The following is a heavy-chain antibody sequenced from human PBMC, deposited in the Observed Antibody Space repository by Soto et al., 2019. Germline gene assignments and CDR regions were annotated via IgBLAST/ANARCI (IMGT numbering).Heavy chain of an antibody. Sequence: EVQLEESGGGLVQPGGSLRLSCAASGFTFSDSWMHWVRHAPGKGLVWVSRINFDGSSTNYADSVKGRFTISRDNAKNTLYLQMNSLRAEDTAVYYCARGPRGYYALDVWGQGTTVTVSS. CDR2: INFDGSST. J-gene: IGHJ6*02. CDR1: GFTFSDSW. CDR3: ARGPRGYYALDV. V-gene: IGHV3-74*01.